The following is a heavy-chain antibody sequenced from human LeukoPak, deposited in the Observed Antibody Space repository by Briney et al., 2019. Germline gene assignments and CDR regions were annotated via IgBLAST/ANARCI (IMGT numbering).Heavy chain of an antibody. CDR1: GFTFSSYA. D-gene: IGHD6-19*01. CDR3: AREYSSGWYGYFQH. J-gene: IGHJ1*01. V-gene: IGHV3-30-3*01. Sequence: GGSLRLSCAASGFTFSSYAMHWVRQAPGKGLEGVAVISYDGSNKYYADSVKGRFTISRDNSKNTLYLQMNSLRAEDTAVYYCAREYSSGWYGYFQHWGQGTLVTASS. CDR2: ISYDGSNK.